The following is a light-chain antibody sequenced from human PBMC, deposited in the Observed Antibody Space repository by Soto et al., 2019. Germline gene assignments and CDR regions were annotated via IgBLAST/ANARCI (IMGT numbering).Light chain of an antibody. J-gene: IGLJ1*01. CDR2: EVT. CDR3: SSRSCKDILYV. Sequence: QSVLTQPPSASGSPGQSGTLSCTGTSSDVGTSNYVSWYQQHPGKAPKLMIYEVTKRPSGVPDRFSGFKSGNTASLTVSGLQADDEADYYCSSRSCKDILYVVGTGTKVTVL. V-gene: IGLV2-8*01. CDR1: SSDVGTSNY.